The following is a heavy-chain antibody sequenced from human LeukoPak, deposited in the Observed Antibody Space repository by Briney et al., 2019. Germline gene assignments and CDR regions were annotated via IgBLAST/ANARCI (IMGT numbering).Heavy chain of an antibody. D-gene: IGHD2-21*02. CDR1: GFTCSTYA. CDR2: IKGGGGDP. V-gene: IGHV3-23*01. Sequence: GGSLRLSCAASGFTCSTYAMGWVRHAPGEGLEWVSSIKGGGGDPFYADSVRGRFTISRDKSKNTLYLQLNSLRPEDTAVYFCAQGGHDFNPFYYWGQGTLVTVSS. J-gene: IGHJ4*02. CDR3: AQGGHDFNPFYY.